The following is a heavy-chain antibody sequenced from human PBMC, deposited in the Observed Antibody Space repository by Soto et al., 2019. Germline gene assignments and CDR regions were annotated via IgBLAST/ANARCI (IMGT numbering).Heavy chain of an antibody. Sequence: GGSLRLSCAASGFTFSSYAMSWVRQAPGKGLEWVSAISGSGGGTYYANSGKERFTNSRDNTKNPLYLQMNSLRAEDTAVYYCAKDIVTYYYDSSGYYSAYWGQGTLVTVSS. V-gene: IGHV3-23*01. CDR2: ISGSGGGT. CDR3: AKDIVTYYYDSSGYYSAY. CDR1: GFTFSSYA. D-gene: IGHD3-22*01. J-gene: IGHJ4*02.